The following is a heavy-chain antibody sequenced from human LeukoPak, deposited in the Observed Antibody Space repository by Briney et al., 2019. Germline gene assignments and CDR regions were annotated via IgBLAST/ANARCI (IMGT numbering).Heavy chain of an antibody. V-gene: IGHV4-59*01. Sequence: SETLSLTCSVSGDSLSPFFWNWMRQPPGRGLEWIGYTDYSGSTNYNPSLGSRITISVDTSKSQFSLNLTSVTAADTAVYYCARVRRDSCSSSDCYVGPPYYYYYYYMDVWGKGTTVTVSS. CDR3: ARVRRDSCSSSDCYVGPPYYYYYYYMDV. CDR2: TDYSGST. J-gene: IGHJ6*03. D-gene: IGHD2-2*01. CDR1: GDSLSPFF.